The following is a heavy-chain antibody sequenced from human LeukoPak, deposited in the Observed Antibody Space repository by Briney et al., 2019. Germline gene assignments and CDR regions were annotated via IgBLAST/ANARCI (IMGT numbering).Heavy chain of an antibody. Sequence: ASVKVSCKVSGYTLTELSMHWVRQAPGQGLEWMGIINPSGGSTSYAQKFQGRVTMTRDTSTSTVYMELSSLRSEDTAVYYCARDYSMADYYYYYYMDVWSKGTTVTISS. CDR1: GYTLTELS. V-gene: IGHV1-46*01. CDR2: INPSGGST. D-gene: IGHD2/OR15-2a*01. J-gene: IGHJ6*03. CDR3: ARDYSMADYYYYYYMDV.